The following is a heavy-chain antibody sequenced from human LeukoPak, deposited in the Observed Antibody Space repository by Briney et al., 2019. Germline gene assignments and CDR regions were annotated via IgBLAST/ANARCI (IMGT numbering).Heavy chain of an antibody. CDR2: IYYSGST. Sequence: PSETLSLTCTVSGGSISSYYWSWIRQPPGKGLEWIGSIYYSGSTNYSPSLKSRVTISVDTSKNQFSLKLSSVTTADTAVYYCAREVVVVPAAKGGWFDPWGQGTLVTVSS. V-gene: IGHV4-59*01. CDR3: AREVVVVPAAKGGWFDP. CDR1: GGSISSYY. D-gene: IGHD2-2*01. J-gene: IGHJ5*02.